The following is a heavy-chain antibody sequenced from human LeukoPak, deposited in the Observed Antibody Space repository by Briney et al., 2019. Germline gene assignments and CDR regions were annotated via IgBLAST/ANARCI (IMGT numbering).Heavy chain of an antibody. J-gene: IGHJ4*02. D-gene: IGHD2-2*01. CDR3: ASLYCSSTSCPQGIGY. Sequence: TGGSLRLSCAASGFTFSSYGMHWVRQAPGKGLEWVAVIWYDGSNKYYADSVKGRFTISRDNSKNTLYLQMNSLRAEDTAVYYCASLYCSSTSCPQGIGYWGQGTLVTVSS. CDR1: GFTFSSYG. CDR2: IWYDGSNK. V-gene: IGHV3-33*01.